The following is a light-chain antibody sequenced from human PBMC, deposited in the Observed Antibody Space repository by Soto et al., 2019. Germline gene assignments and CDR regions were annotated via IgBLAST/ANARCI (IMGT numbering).Light chain of an antibody. Sequence: QSVLTQPPSASGSPGQSVAISCTGTSSDVGGYNYVSWYQQHPGKAPKPMIYEVNKRPSGVPDRFSGSKSGNTASLTVSGLQAEDEADYYCCSYTSTSTHVFGTGTKVTVL. V-gene: IGLV2-8*01. J-gene: IGLJ1*01. CDR2: EVN. CDR3: CSYTSTSTHV. CDR1: SSDVGGYNY.